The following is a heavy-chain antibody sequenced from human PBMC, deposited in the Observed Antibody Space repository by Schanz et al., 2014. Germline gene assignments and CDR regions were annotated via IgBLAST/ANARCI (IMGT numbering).Heavy chain of an antibody. CDR1: GFTFSTYY. CDR2: ISSSSSYI. CDR3: ARPSDSSWYMDV. Sequence: EVQLVESGGGLVKPGGSLRLSCAASGFTFSTYYMNWVRQAPGKGLEWVSSISSSSSYISYADSVKGRFTISRDNAKNSLYLRMNSLRAEDTAVYYCARPSDSSWYMDVWGKGTTVIVSS. V-gene: IGHV3-21*02. D-gene: IGHD2-21*02. J-gene: IGHJ6*03.